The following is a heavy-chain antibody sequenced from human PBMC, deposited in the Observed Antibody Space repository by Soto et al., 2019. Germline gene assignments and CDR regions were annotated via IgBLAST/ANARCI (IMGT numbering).Heavy chain of an antibody. CDR1: GDSISSAGYS. Sequence: PSETLSLTCTVSGDSISSAGYSWGWIRQPPGKGLEYIGTIYYSGNTYYNSSLMSRVTISLDTSKNQFSLKLSSVTAADTAVYYCARDSTVVTNSKYYYYYYGMDVWGQGTTVTVSS. V-gene: IGHV4-39*07. CDR2: IYYSGNT. J-gene: IGHJ6*02. CDR3: ARDSTVVTNSKYYYYYYGMDV. D-gene: IGHD2-15*01.